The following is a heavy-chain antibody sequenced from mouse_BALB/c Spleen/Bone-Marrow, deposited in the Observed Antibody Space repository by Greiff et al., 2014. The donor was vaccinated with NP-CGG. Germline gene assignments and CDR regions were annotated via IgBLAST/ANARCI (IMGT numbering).Heavy chain of an antibody. CDR3: ARLEEGYGNYEGYYYALDY. D-gene: IGHD2-10*02. V-gene: IGHV3-8*02. CDR1: GDSITSGY. Sequence: ESGPSLVKPSQTLSLTCSVTGDSITSGYWNWIRKFPGNKLEYMGYISYSGITYYNPSLKSRISITRDTSKNQYYLQLNSVTTEDTATYFCARLEEGYGNYEGYYYALDYWGQGTLVAVSS. CDR2: ISYSGIT. J-gene: IGHJ4*01.